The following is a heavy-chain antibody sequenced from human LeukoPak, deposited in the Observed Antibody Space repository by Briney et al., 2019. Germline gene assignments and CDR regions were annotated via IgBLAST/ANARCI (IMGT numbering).Heavy chain of an antibody. CDR2: INPSDGRT. CDR1: GYTFTNYY. D-gene: IGHD6-6*01. J-gene: IGHJ6*03. V-gene: IGHV1-46*01. CDR3: ARGEIIAARPVYYYYMDV. Sequence: ASVKVSCKASGYTFTNYYMHWVRQAPGQGLEGMGIINPSDGRTSYGQKFQGRVTMTTDTSTSTAYMELRSLRSEDMAVYYCARGEIIAARPVYYYYMDVWGKGTTVTVSS.